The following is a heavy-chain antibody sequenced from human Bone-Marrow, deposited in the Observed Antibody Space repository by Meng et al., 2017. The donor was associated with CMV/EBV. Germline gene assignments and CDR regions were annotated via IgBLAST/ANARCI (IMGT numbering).Heavy chain of an antibody. V-gene: IGHV1-2*02. J-gene: IGHJ4*02. CDR1: GYTFTGYY. CDR2: INPNSGGT. D-gene: IGHD1-7*01. Sequence: ASVKVSCKASGYTFTGYYIHWVRQAPGQGLEWMGWINPNSGGTSYAQKFQGRVTMTRDTSISTAYMELSRLRSDDTAVYYCARSLELNLFDYWGQGTRVTGSS. CDR3: ARSLELNLFDY.